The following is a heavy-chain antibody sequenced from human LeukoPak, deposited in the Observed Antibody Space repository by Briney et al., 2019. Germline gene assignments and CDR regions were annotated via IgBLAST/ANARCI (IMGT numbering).Heavy chain of an antibody. J-gene: IGHJ3*02. CDR3: ARVESSSWVELI. CDR2: IYYSGST. V-gene: IGHV4-59*01. Sequence: SETLSLTCTVSGGSISSYYWRWIRQPPGKGLEWIGYIYYSGSTNYNPSLKSRVTISVDTSKNQFSLKLSSVTAADAAVYYCARVESSSWVELIWGQGTMVTVSS. D-gene: IGHD6-13*01. CDR1: GGSISSYY.